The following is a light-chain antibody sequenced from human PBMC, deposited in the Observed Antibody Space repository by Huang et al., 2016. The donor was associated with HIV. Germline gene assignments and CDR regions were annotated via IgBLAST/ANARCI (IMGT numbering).Light chain of an antibody. J-gene: IGKJ2*01. CDR2: YAS. V-gene: IGKV1-8*01. Sequence: AIRMTQSPSSLSASTGDRVTITCRASQGISSYLDWYQQKPGKAPKLLISYASTLQGGVPSRFSGSGFGTDFTLTISSLQSEDLGTYYCQQYYIYPHAFGQGTKLEI. CDR1: QGISSY. CDR3: QQYYIYPHA.